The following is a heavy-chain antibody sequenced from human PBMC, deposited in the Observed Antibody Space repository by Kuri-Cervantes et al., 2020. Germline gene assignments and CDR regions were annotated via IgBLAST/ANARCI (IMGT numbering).Heavy chain of an antibody. CDR2: INHSGST. J-gene: IGHJ3*02. CDR3: ARDGCSSTSCYYFSAFDI. Sequence: SETLSLTCTVSGGSVSSDNYYWSWIRQSPGKGLEWIGEINHSGSTNYNPSLKSRVTISEDTSKNQFSLKLSSVTVADTAVYYCARDGCSSTSCYYFSAFDIWGQGTMVTVSS. V-gene: IGHV4-61*01. D-gene: IGHD2-2*01. CDR1: GGSVSSDNYY.